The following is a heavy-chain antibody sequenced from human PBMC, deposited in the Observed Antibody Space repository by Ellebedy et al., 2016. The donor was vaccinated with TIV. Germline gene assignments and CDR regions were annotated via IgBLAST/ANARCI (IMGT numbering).Heavy chain of an antibody. J-gene: IGHJ5*02. Sequence: GESLKISXAASGFTFNKNWMTWVRQAPGKGLDWVANIKEDGSETYYVDSVKGRFTISRDNSKNTLYLQMNSLRAEDTAVYYCARDCRPGAYDGYVRGRWFDPWGQGTLVTVSS. D-gene: IGHD3-10*02. CDR1: GFTFNKNW. CDR3: ARDCRPGAYDGYVRGRWFDP. V-gene: IGHV3-7*01. CDR2: IKEDGSET.